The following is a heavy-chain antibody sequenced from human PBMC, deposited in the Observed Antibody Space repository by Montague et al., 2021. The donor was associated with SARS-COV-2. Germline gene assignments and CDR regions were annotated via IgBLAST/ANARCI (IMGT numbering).Heavy chain of an antibody. CDR1: GESVSSGS. J-gene: IGHJ3*02. Sequence: SETLSLTCAVYGESVSSGSWGWIGKAQGWRLVRIGEGKQSGATIYKPSVKSGVTISEDTSKNQFYLRLNSVTAADTAVYYCARGRRPVVVPGAGPAGRAFDIWGQGTMVTVSS. V-gene: IGHV4-34*01. CDR3: ARGRRPVVVPGAGPAGRAFDI. D-gene: IGHD2-2*01. CDR2: GKQSGAT.